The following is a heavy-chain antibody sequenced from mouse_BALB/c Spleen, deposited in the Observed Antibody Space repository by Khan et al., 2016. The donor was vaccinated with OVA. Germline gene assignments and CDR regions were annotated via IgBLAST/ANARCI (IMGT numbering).Heavy chain of an antibody. D-gene: IGHD2-14*01. J-gene: IGHJ4*01. V-gene: IGHV9-3-1*01. CDR2: INTYTGEP. CDR1: GYTFTTYG. Sequence: QIQLVQSGPELKKPGVTVKISCKASGYTFTTYGMNWVKQAPGKGLKWMGCINTYTGEPTYVDDFKGRFAFSLETSASTAYLQINNLKNEDTATXFCARVGYSGTMDYWGEGTSVTVSS. CDR3: ARVGYSGTMDY.